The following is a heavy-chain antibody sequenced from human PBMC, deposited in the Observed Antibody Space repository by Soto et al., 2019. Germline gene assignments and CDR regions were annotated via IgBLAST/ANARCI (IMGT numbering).Heavy chain of an antibody. CDR3: AREDSTDPYFDY. J-gene: IGHJ4*02. CDR2: ISGYNGNT. V-gene: IGHV1-18*04. D-gene: IGHD2-15*01. CDR1: GYTFTNYG. Sequence: ASGKVSCKASGYTFTNYGISWVRQAPGQGLEWMGWISGYNGNTNYAQRLQGRVTMTTDTSTRTAYMDLRSLRSDDTAVYYCAREDSTDPYFDYWGQGTLVTVSS.